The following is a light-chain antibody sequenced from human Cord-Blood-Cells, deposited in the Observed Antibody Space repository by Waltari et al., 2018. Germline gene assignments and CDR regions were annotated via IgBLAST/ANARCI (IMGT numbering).Light chain of an antibody. CDR1: QSVSSN. CDR3: QEYNNWPQT. J-gene: IGKJ1*01. V-gene: IGKV3-15*01. CDR2: GAS. Sequence: DIVMTQSPDTLTVSPGENAPHSCRASQSVSSNLAWYQQKPGQAPRLPIYGASHRATGIPARFSGSGSGTEFTLTISSLQSEDFAVFYWQEYNNWPQTFGQGTKVEIK.